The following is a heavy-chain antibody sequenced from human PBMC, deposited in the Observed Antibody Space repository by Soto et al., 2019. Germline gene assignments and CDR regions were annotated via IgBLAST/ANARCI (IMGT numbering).Heavy chain of an antibody. J-gene: IGHJ6*02. Sequence: PSQTLSLTCAISGDSVSSNSAAWNWIRQSPSRGLEWLGRTYYRSKWYNDYAVSVKSRITINPDTSKNQFSLQLNSVTPEDTAVYYCAGFGHYYGSGSYFYYGMDVWGQGTTVTVS. CDR1: GDSVSSNSAA. D-gene: IGHD3-10*01. CDR3: AGFGHYYGSGSYFYYGMDV. CDR2: TYYRSKWYN. V-gene: IGHV6-1*01.